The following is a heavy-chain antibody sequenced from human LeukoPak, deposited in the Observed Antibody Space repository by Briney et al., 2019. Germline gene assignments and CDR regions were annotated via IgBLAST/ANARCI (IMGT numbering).Heavy chain of an antibody. CDR2: IKQDGSEK. J-gene: IGHJ4*02. D-gene: IGHD3-10*01. Sequence: GGSLRLSCAASGFTFNSHWMTWVRQAPGKGLEWVANIKQDGSEKYYVDSVKGRFTISRDNAKNSLYLQMNSLRAEDTAVCYCARDHDNGSGSSLFDYWGQGTLVTVSS. CDR3: ARDHDNGSGSSLFDY. V-gene: IGHV3-7*01. CDR1: GFTFNSHW.